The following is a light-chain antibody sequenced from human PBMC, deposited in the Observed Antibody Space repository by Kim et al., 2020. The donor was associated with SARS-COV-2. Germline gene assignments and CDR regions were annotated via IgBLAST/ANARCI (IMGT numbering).Light chain of an antibody. Sequence: GKKVTISCSESSSNIGNYSVSWYPQPPGTAPRLLIYDNHERPSGIPDRFSGSKSGTTATLGITGLQTGDEADYYCGAWDTSLSIVVFGGGTKVTVL. CDR2: DNH. V-gene: IGLV1-51*01. CDR1: SSNIGNYS. J-gene: IGLJ2*01. CDR3: GAWDTSLSIVV.